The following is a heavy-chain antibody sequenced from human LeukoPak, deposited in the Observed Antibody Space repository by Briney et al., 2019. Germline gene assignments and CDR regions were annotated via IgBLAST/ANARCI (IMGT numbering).Heavy chain of an antibody. CDR1: GGSISRSSYY. V-gene: IGHV4-39*07. CDR2: IYYSGST. CDR3: ASSIVLMVYAIPRPDAFDI. Sequence: SETLSLTCTVSGGSISRSSYYWGWIRQPPGKGLEWIGSIYYSGSTYYNPSLKSRVTISVDTSKNQFSLKLSSVTAADTAVYYCASSIVLMVYAIPRPDAFDIWGQGTMVTVSS. J-gene: IGHJ3*02. D-gene: IGHD2-8*01.